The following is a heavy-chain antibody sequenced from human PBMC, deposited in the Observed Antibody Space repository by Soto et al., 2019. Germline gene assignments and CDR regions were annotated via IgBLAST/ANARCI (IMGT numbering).Heavy chain of an antibody. CDR3: ARDLIAVAGTIDY. CDR1: GFTFSSYG. Sequence: QVQLVESGGGVVQPGRSLRLSCAASGFTFSSYGMHWVRQAPGKGLEWVAVIWYDGSNKYYADSVKGRFTISRDNSKNTLYLQMNCLRAEDTAVYYCARDLIAVAGTIDYWGQGTLVTVSS. CDR2: IWYDGSNK. V-gene: IGHV3-33*01. J-gene: IGHJ4*02. D-gene: IGHD6-19*01.